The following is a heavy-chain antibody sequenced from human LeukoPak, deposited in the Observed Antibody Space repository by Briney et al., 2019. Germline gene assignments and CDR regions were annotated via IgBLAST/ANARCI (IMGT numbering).Heavy chain of an antibody. Sequence: GGSLRLSCAASGFTFSSYEMNWIRQAPGKGLEWVSYISSTGSTIYYADSVKGRFTISRDNAKNSLYLQLNSLRAEDTAVYYCARVHRSSAWKFDSWGQGTLVTVSS. CDR2: ISSTGSTI. D-gene: IGHD6-19*01. V-gene: IGHV3-48*03. J-gene: IGHJ4*02. CDR1: GFTFSSYE. CDR3: ARVHRSSAWKFDS.